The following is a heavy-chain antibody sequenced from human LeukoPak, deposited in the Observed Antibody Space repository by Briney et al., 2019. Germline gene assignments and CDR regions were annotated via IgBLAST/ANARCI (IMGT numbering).Heavy chain of an antibody. J-gene: IGHJ4*02. D-gene: IGHD1-26*01. CDR2: IDHNGIT. CDR3: ARGGGGAKAFYYEY. Sequence: PSETLSLTCAVSGESFSGNFWTWIRQSPGKGLEWIGEIDHNGITHYNPSLKSRVAMSVDTTRKRFSLTLTSEDAADTAVYYCARGGGGAKAFYYEYWGQGSLVTVSS. CDR1: GESFSGNF. V-gene: IGHV4-34*01.